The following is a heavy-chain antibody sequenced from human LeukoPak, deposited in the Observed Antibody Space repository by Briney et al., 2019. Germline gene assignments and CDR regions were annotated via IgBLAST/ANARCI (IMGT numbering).Heavy chain of an antibody. D-gene: IGHD3-9*01. Sequence: ASVKVSCKASGYTFASYYMHWVRQAPGQGLEWMGIINPSGGSTSYAQKFQGRVTMTRDTSTSTAYMELRSLRSDDTAVYYCASSGTYSPHFEIYYYGMDVWGQGTTVTVSS. V-gene: IGHV1-46*01. CDR2: INPSGGST. CDR3: ASSGTYSPHFEIYYYGMDV. CDR1: GYTFASYY. J-gene: IGHJ6*02.